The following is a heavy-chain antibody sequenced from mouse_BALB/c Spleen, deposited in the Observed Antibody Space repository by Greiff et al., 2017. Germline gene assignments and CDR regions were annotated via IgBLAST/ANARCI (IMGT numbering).Heavy chain of an antibody. Sequence: QVQLQQSGAELVRSGASVKLSCTASGFNIKDYYMHWVKQRPGQGLEWIGWIYPGDGSTKYNEKFKGKATLTADKSSSTAYMQLSSLTSENSAVYFCARNNWDVNYFDYWGQGTTLTVSS. D-gene: IGHD4-1*02. J-gene: IGHJ2*01. CDR2: IYPGDGST. V-gene: IGHV1S56*01. CDR1: GFNIKDYY. CDR3: ARNNWDVNYFDY.